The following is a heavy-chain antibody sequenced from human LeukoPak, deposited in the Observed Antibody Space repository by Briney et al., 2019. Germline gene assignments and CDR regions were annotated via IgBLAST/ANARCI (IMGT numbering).Heavy chain of an antibody. CDR2: INPNSGGT. J-gene: IGHJ4*02. CDR1: GDTFAGYY. Sequence: ASVKVSCKTSGDTFAGYYMHWVRQAPGQGLEWMGWINPNSGGTNYAQKFQGRVTMTRNTSISTAYMELSSLRSEDTAVYYCARGVPRYCRSPGRAAASICGVYWGQGTLVTVSS. V-gene: IGHV1-2*02. D-gene: IGHD2-2*01. CDR3: ARGVPRYCRSPGRAAASICGVY.